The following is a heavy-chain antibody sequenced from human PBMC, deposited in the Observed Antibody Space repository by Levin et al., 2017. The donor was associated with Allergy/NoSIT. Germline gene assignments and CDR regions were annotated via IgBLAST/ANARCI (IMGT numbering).Heavy chain of an antibody. J-gene: IGHJ4*02. Sequence: GGSLRLSCTASGFTFGDYAMSWVRQAPGKGLEWVGFIRSKAYGGTTEYAASVKGRFTISRDDSKSIAYLQMNSLKTEDTAVYYCTRGGIAVAARADYWGQGTLVTVSS. CDR3: TRGGIAVAARADY. CDR1: GFTFGDYA. CDR2: IRSKAYGGTT. V-gene: IGHV3-49*04. D-gene: IGHD6-19*01.